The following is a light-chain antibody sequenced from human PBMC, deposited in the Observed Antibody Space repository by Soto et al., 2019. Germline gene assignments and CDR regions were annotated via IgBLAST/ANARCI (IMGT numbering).Light chain of an antibody. CDR3: SSYTSNSTVV. Sequence: QSVLTQPASVSGSPGESITISCTGTSSDVGGYNYVSWYQQPPGKAPKLMIYEVSNRPSGVSNRFSGSKSGNTASLTISGLQAEDEADYYCSSYTSNSTVVFGGGTKLTVL. V-gene: IGLV2-14*01. J-gene: IGLJ2*01. CDR1: SSDVGGYNY. CDR2: EVS.